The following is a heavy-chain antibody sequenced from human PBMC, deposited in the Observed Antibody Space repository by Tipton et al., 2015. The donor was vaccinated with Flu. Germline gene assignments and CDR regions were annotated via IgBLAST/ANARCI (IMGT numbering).Heavy chain of an antibody. CDR1: GFTFSSYV. CDR2: ISSSGDKT. CDR3: ASTYYESSGYPVYI. D-gene: IGHD3-22*01. J-gene: IGHJ3*02. V-gene: IGHV3-23*01. Sequence: SLRLSCAASGFTFSSYVMTWVRQAPGKGLEWVSSISSSGDKTYYADSVKGRFTISRDNSKNTLYLQMSNLRAEDTAIHYCASTYYESSGYPVYIWGQGTMVTVSS.